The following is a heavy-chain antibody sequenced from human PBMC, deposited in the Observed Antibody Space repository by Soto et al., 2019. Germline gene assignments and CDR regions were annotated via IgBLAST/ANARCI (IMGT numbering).Heavy chain of an antibody. V-gene: IGHV3-23*01. CDR3: AKRDGAYYFYYYMDV. Sequence: EVHLLESGGGLVQPGGSLRLSCAASGFTFSSFAMSWVRQAPGKGLEWISAISPSGGDTYHADSVKGRFTISRDNSKNTLYLQMNSLRAEDTAVYYCAKRDGAYYFYYYMDVGGKGTTFTVSS. CDR2: ISPSGGDT. J-gene: IGHJ6*03. CDR1: GFTFSSFA.